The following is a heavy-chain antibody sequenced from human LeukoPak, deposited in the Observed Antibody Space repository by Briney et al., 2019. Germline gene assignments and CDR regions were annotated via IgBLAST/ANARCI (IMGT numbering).Heavy chain of an antibody. CDR2: IYYSGST. J-gene: IGHJ6*02. V-gene: IGHV4-39*01. D-gene: IGHD6-6*01. CDR3: ARLGIAARCYYYDMDV. Sequence: SETLSLTCTVSGGSISSSSYYWGWIRQPPGNGLEWIGSIYYSGSTYYNPSLKSRVTISVDTSKNQFSLKLSSVTAADTAVYYCARLGIAARCYYYDMDVWGQGTTVTVSS. CDR1: GGSISSSSYY.